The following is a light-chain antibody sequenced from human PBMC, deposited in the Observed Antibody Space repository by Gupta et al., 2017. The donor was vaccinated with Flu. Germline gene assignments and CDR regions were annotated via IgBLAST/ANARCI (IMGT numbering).Light chain of an antibody. Sequence: QPVLTQSRTASATPGQGVTISRSRGSSNTGQNYVYWYQLIIGRAPQLLNYRNIERPSGVPDRFSCSKSGTSASLAISGLRSEDEAEYFCAVWDDSVSGRLFGGGTKLTVL. V-gene: IGLV1-47*01. CDR3: AVWDDSVSGRL. CDR1: SSNTGQNY. J-gene: IGLJ3*02. CDR2: RNI.